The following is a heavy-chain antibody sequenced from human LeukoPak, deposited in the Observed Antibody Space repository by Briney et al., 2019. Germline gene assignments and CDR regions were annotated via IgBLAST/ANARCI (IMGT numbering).Heavy chain of an antibody. CDR2: IYYSGST. J-gene: IGHJ4*02. V-gene: IGHV4-30-4*08. CDR3: ARGQVLMVYAIPF. CDR1: GGSISSGDYY. D-gene: IGHD2-8*01. Sequence: SQTLSLTCTVSGGSISSGDYYWSWLRQPPGKGLEWIGYIYYSGSTYYNPSLKSRVTISVDTSKNQFSLKLSSVTAADTAVYYCARGQVLMVYAIPFWGQGTLVTVSS.